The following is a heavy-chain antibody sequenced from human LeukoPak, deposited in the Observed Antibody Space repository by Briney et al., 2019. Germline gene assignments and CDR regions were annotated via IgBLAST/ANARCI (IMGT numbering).Heavy chain of an antibody. J-gene: IGHJ6*03. Sequence: GGSLRLSCAASGFTFSSYGMHWVRQAPGKGLEWVAVVWYDGSNKYYADSVKGRFTISRDNSKNTLYLQMNSLRAEDTAVYYCAKGAGYSGYDYHYYYMDVWGKGTTVTVSS. D-gene: IGHD5-12*01. CDR3: AKGAGYSGYDYHYYYMDV. V-gene: IGHV3-33*06. CDR2: VWYDGSNK. CDR1: GFTFSSYG.